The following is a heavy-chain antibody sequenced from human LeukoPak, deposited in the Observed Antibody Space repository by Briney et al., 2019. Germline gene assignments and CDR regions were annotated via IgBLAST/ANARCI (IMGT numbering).Heavy chain of an antibody. CDR1: GFTFSSYA. Sequence: PGGSLRLSCAASGFTFSSYAMSWVRQAPGKGLEWVSAISGSGGSTYYADSVKGRFTISRDNSKNTLYLQMNSLRAEDTAVYYCARTTPVIAAAGTSLRPGNFDYWGQGTLVTVSS. CDR3: ARTTPVIAAAGTSLRPGNFDY. D-gene: IGHD6-13*01. J-gene: IGHJ4*02. V-gene: IGHV3-23*01. CDR2: ISGSGGST.